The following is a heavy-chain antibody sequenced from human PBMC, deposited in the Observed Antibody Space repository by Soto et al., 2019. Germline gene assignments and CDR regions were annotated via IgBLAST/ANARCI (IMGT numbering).Heavy chain of an antibody. CDR2: IWDDGSNK. Sequence: QVQLVESGGGVVQPGRSLRLSCAASGFTFSSYGMHWVRQAPGKGLEWVAVIWDDGSNKYYADSVKGRFTISRDNSKNTLYLQMNSLRAEDTAVYYCARGEDIVVVVAATSYYYGMDVWGQGTTVTVSS. J-gene: IGHJ6*02. CDR3: ARGEDIVVVVAATSYYYGMDV. CDR1: GFTFSSYG. D-gene: IGHD2-15*01. V-gene: IGHV3-33*01.